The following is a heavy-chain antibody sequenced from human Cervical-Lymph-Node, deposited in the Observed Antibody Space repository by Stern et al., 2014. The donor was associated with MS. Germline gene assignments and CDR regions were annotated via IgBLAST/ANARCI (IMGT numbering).Heavy chain of an antibody. V-gene: IGHV3-9*01. Sequence: QLVESGGGLVQPGRSLRLSCAASGFTFNDYAMHWVRQAPGKGLEWVSGITWNSGSTEYADSVKGRFTISRDNAKNSLFLQMNSLRAEDTALYYCAKDGYTTGWYVSYIENWGQGTLVTVSS. CDR1: GFTFNDYA. CDR3: AKDGYTTGWYVSYIEN. CDR2: ITWNSGST. J-gene: IGHJ4*02. D-gene: IGHD6-19*01.